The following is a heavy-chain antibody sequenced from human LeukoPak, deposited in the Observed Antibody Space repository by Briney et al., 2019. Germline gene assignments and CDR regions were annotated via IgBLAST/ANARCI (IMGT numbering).Heavy chain of an antibody. Sequence: GESLKISCKGSGYSFTSYWIGWVRQMPGKGLEWTGIIYPGDSDTRYSPSLQGQVTIPADRSISTAYLQWSSLKASDTAMYYCASSSSQPPYYYGMDVWGQGTTVTVSS. CDR3: ASSSSQPPYYYGMDV. CDR2: IYPGDSDT. CDR1: GYSFTSYW. D-gene: IGHD6-13*01. V-gene: IGHV5-51*01. J-gene: IGHJ6*02.